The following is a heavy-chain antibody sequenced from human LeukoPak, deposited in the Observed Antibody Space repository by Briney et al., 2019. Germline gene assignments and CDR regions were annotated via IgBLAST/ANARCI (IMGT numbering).Heavy chain of an antibody. CDR1: GFTFSNYA. J-gene: IGHJ4*02. CDR2: TNANGGTS. Sequence: GGSLRLSCAASGFTFSNYAMTWVRQAPGKGLECVSGTNANGGTSYYADSVRGRFTVSRDNSKNTLSLQMNSLRAEDSAIYYCAKTNGYFDYWGQGTLVTVSS. CDR3: AKTNGYFDY. V-gene: IGHV3-23*01.